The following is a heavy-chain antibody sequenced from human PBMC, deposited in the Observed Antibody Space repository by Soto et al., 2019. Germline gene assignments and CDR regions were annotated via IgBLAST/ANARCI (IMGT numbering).Heavy chain of an antibody. CDR3: ARGLSITNTFYYYYAMDV. CDR1: GGSFIRYY. Sequence: SETLSLTCAIYGGSFIRYYCNWSRHPAWEGLEWIGEINHSGSTNYNPSLKSRVAISVDTSRNQFSLKLSSVTAADTAVYYCARGLSITNTFYYYYAMDVWGQGTTVTVSS. J-gene: IGHJ6*02. V-gene: IGHV4-34*01. D-gene: IGHD2-8*01. CDR2: INHSGST.